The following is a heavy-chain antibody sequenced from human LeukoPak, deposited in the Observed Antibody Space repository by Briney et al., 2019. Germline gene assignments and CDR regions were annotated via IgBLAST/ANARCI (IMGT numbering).Heavy chain of an antibody. CDR1: GFTFSSYG. D-gene: IGHD3-22*01. J-gene: IGHJ3*02. Sequence: GGSLRLSCAASGFTFSSYGMSWVRQAPGKGLEWVSAISGSGGNTNYAQNLQGRVTMTADTSTSTAYMELRSLRSDDTAVYYCARHRLHRVYYDSSGYYHDAFDIWGQGTMVTVSS. V-gene: IGHV3-23*01. CDR2: ISGSGGNT. CDR3: ARHRLHRVYYDSSGYYHDAFDI.